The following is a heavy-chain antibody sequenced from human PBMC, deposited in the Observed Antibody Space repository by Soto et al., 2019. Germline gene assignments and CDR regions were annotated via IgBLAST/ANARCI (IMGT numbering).Heavy chain of an antibody. CDR3: ARVGVTIFGVYYYGMDV. Sequence: QVQLVQSGAEVKKPGASVKVSCKASGYTFTGYDINWVRQAPGQGLEWMGWMNTNTGNTGYAQMFQGRLTMTRDTSVSTAYMELSGLRSEDTAVYYCARVGVTIFGVYYYGMDVW. CDR2: MNTNTGNT. V-gene: IGHV1-8*01. D-gene: IGHD3-3*01. J-gene: IGHJ6*01. CDR1: GYTFTGYD.